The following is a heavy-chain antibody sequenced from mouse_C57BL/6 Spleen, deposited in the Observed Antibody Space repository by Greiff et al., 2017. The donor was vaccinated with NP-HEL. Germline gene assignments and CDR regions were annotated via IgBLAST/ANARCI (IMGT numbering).Heavy chain of an antibody. CDR2: ISYDGSN. V-gene: IGHV3-6*01. CDR1: GYSITSGYY. CDR3: ARVGAY. Sequence: EVKLQESGPGLVKPSQSLSLTCSVTGYSITSGYYWNWIRQFPGNKLEWMGYISYDGSNNYNPSLKNRIYITRDTSKNQFFRKLNSVTTEDTATYYCARVGAYWGQGTLVTVSA. J-gene: IGHJ3*01.